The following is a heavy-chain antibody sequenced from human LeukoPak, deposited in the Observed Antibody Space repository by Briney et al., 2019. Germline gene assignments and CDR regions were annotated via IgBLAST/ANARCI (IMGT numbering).Heavy chain of an antibody. Sequence: GGSLRLSCAASGFTFSSYAMSWVRQAPGKGLEWVSAISGSGGSTYYADSVKGRFTISRDNSKNTLYLQMNSLRAEDMAVYYCAREMATADYYYGMDVWGQGTTVTVSS. D-gene: IGHD5-24*01. CDR1: GFTFSSYA. V-gene: IGHV3-23*01. J-gene: IGHJ6*02. CDR2: ISGSGGST. CDR3: AREMATADYYYGMDV.